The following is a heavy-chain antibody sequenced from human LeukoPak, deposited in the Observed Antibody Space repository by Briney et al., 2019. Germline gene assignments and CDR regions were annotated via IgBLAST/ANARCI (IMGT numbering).Heavy chain of an antibody. Sequence: PGRSLRLSCAASGFTFSSYAMHWVRQAPGKGLEWVAVISYDGSNKYYADSVKGRFTISRDNSKNTLYLQMNSLRAEDTAVYYCAGGDYYFDYRGQGTLVTVSS. CDR1: GFTFSSYA. CDR3: AGGDYYFDY. J-gene: IGHJ4*02. V-gene: IGHV3-30-3*01. D-gene: IGHD4-17*01. CDR2: ISYDGSNK.